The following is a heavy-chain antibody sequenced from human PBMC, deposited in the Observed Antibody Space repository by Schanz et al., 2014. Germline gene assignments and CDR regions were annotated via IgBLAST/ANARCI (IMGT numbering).Heavy chain of an antibody. CDR1: GGSFSGYY. CDR3: ARDRGHGDFPGDI. D-gene: IGHD4-17*01. J-gene: IGHJ3*02. Sequence: QVQLQQWGAGLLKPSETLSLTCGVFGGSFSGYYWSWIRQPPGKGLEWIGFISYSGSTYYNPSLKSRVTISVDTSKNQFSLTLSSATAADTAVYYCARDRGHGDFPGDIWGQGTMVTVSS. V-gene: IGHV4-34*11. CDR2: ISYSGST.